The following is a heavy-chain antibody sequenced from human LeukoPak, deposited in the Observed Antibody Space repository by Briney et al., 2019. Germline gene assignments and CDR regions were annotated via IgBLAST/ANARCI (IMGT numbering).Heavy chain of an antibody. CDR3: AKVDWWLPGYYFDY. CDR2: ISGSGGST. Sequence: GGSLRLSCAASGFTFSSYAMSWVRQAPGKGLEWVSAISGSGGSTYYADSAKGRFTISRDNSKNTLYLQMNSLRAEDTAVYYCAKVDWWLPGYYFDYWGQGTLVTVSS. J-gene: IGHJ4*02. D-gene: IGHD5-12*01. V-gene: IGHV3-23*01. CDR1: GFTFSSYA.